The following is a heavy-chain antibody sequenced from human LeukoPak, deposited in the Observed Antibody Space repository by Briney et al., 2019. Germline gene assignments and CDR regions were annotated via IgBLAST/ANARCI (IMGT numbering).Heavy chain of an antibody. D-gene: IGHD2-21*02. V-gene: IGHV1-2*02. CDR1: GYTFTGYY. J-gene: IGHJ5*02. CDR2: INPNSGGT. CDR3: ARDFRAYCGGDCYVSNWFDP. Sequence: ASVKVSCKASGYTFTGYYIHWVRQAPGQGLEWMGWINPNSGGTNYAQKFQGRVTMTRDTSISTAYMELNRLRSDDTAVYYCARDFRAYCGGDCYVSNWFDPWGQGTLVTVSS.